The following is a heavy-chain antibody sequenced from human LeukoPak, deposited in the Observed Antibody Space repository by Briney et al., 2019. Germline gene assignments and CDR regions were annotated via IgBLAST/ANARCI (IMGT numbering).Heavy chain of an antibody. J-gene: IGHJ5*02. CDR2: IYYSGST. D-gene: IGHD3-22*01. CDR1: GVSISSYY. V-gene: IGHV4-59*01. CDR3: ARSSLDSSGYYNWFDP. Sequence: PSETLSLTCTVSGVSISSYYWSWIRQPPGKGLEWIGYIYYSGSTNYNPSLKSRVTISVDTSKNQFSLKLSSVTAADTAVYYCARSSLDSSGYYNWFDPWGQGTLVTVSS.